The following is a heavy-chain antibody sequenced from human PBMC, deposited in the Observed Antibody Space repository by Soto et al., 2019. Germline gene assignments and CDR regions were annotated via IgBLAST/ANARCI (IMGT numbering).Heavy chain of an antibody. CDR2: MNPNSGNT. CDR3: ARGPPNYDILTGYYLSPFGYYYYGMDV. D-gene: IGHD3-9*01. V-gene: IGHV1-8*01. Sequence: QVQLVQSGAEVKKPGASVKVSCKASGYTFTSYDINWVRQATGQGLEWMGWMNPNSGNTGYAQKFQGRVTMTRNTSISTAYMELSSLRSEDTAVYYCARGPPNYDILTGYYLSPFGYYYYGMDVWGQGTTVTVSS. CDR1: GYTFTSYD. J-gene: IGHJ6*02.